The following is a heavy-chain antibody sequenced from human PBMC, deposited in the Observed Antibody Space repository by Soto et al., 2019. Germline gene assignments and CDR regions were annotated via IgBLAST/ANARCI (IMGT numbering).Heavy chain of an antibody. V-gene: IGHV1-2*02. D-gene: IGHD3-10*01. CDR3: ARDYYGSGSYWFDP. J-gene: IGHJ5*02. Sequence: GASVQVSCKASGYTFTGYYMHWVRQAPGQGLEWMGWINPNSGGTNYAQKFQGRVTLTRDTSISTAYMELSRLRSDDTAVYYCARDYYGSGSYWFDPWGQGTLVTVSS. CDR1: GYTFTGYY. CDR2: INPNSGGT.